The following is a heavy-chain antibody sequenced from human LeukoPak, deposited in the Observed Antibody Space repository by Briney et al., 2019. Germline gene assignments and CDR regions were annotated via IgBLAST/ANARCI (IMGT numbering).Heavy chain of an antibody. J-gene: IGHJ4*02. CDR3: ARSEGSRAGTLFDY. D-gene: IGHD1-1*01. V-gene: IGHV1-8*01. CDR1: GYTFTSFD. CDR2: MNPNSGNT. Sequence: ASVKVSCKASGYTFTSFDINWVRQATGQGLEWMGWMNPNSGNTGYAQKFQGRVTMTRNTSISTAYMELSSLRSEDTAVYYCARSEGSRAGTLFDYWGQGTLVTVSS.